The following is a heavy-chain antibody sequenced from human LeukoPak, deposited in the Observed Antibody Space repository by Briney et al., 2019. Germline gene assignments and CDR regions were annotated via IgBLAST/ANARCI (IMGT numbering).Heavy chain of an antibody. Sequence: GGSLRLSCAASGFTFSSCAMSWVRQAPGKGLEWVSAISGSGGSTYYADSVKGRFTISRDNSKNTLYLQMNSLRAEDTAVYYCAKFDTYSGYGDGWGQGTLVTVSS. CDR2: ISGSGGST. CDR3: AKFDTYSGYGDG. CDR1: GFTFSSCA. V-gene: IGHV3-23*01. J-gene: IGHJ4*02. D-gene: IGHD5-12*01.